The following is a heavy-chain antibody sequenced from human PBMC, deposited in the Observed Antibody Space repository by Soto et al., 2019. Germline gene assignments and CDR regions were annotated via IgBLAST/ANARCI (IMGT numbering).Heavy chain of an antibody. V-gene: IGHV4-59*01. CDR2: IYYSGST. D-gene: IGHD5-12*01. J-gene: IGHJ3*02. Sequence: SVTLSVTCTVSGGNISSYYWSWIRQPTGKGLEWIGYIYYSGSTNYNPSLKSRVTISVDTSKNQFSLKLSSVTAADTAVYYCARAARDGYNFYGRGAFDIWGQGTMVTVSS. CDR1: GGNISSYY. CDR3: ARAARDGYNFYGRGAFDI.